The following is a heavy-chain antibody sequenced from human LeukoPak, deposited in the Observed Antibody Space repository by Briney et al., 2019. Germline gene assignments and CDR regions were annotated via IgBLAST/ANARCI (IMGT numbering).Heavy chain of an antibody. J-gene: IGHJ4*02. CDR2: ISWDGGST. CDR3: AKDFDYYDTGGLGY. CDR1: GFTFDDYT. D-gene: IGHD3-22*01. V-gene: IGHV3-43*01. Sequence: PGGSLRLSCAASGFTFDDYTMHWVRQAPGKGPEWVSLISWDGGSTYYADSVKGRFTISRDNSRNSLYLQMNSLRTEDTALYYCAKDFDYYDTGGLGYWGQGTLVTVSS.